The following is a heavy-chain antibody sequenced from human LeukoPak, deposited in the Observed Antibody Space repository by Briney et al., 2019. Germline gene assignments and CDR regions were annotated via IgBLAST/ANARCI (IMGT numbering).Heavy chain of an antibody. CDR3: ARQAACSSIRCPIDY. V-gene: IGHV1-18*01. D-gene: IGHD2-2*01. Sequence: AXXKVSCKASGYTFTSYGISWVRQAPGQGLEWMGWISAYNGVTNYAQNFQRRVTMTTDTSTSTAYMELRSLRSDDTALYYCARQAACSSIRCPIDYWGQGTLVTVSA. J-gene: IGHJ4*02. CDR1: GYTFTSYG. CDR2: ISAYNGVT.